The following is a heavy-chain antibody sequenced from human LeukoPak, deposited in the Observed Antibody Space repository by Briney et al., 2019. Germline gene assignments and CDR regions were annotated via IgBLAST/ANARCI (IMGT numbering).Heavy chain of an antibody. J-gene: IGHJ4*02. CDR2: ISWNSGSI. CDR1: GFTFDGYA. CDR3: AKSDGSGDY. V-gene: IGHV3-9*01. D-gene: IGHD3-10*01. Sequence: GGSLRLSCAASGFTFDGYAIHWVRQAPGKGLEWVSGISWNSGSIGYADSVKGRFTISRDNAKNSLYLQMNSLRAEDTALYYCAKSDGSGDYWGQGTLVTVSS.